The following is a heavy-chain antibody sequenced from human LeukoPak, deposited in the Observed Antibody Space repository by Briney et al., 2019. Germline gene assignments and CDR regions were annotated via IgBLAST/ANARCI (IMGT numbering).Heavy chain of an antibody. J-gene: IGHJ6*04. Sequence: GASVKVSCKASGYTFTGYYMHWVRQAPGQGLEWMGWINPNSGGTNYAQKFQGRVTMTRDTSISTAYMELSRLRSDDTAVYYCARGGCYYDSSGSVEVWGKGTTVTVSS. CDR3: ARGGCYYDSSGSVEV. CDR2: INPNSGGT. D-gene: IGHD3-22*01. V-gene: IGHV1-2*02. CDR1: GYTFTGYY.